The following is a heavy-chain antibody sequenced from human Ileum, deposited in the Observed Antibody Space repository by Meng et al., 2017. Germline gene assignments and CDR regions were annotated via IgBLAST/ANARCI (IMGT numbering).Heavy chain of an antibody. V-gene: IGHV3-7*01. CDR2: IKQDGSER. CDR3: ARGGWFFGSGSYPSRDF. CDR1: GFSFSTYG. D-gene: IGHD3-10*01. Sequence: GESLKISCVVSGFSFSTYGMSWVRQAPGKGLEWVASIKQDGSERNYVDSVKGRFTISRDNAQMSLSLQMDSLRADDTAVYYCARGGWFFGSGSYPSRDFWGQGTLVTVSS. J-gene: IGHJ4*02.